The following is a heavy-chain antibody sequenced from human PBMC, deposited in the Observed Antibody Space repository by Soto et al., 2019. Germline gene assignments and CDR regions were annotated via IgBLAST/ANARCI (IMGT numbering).Heavy chain of an antibody. V-gene: IGHV1-18*01. Sequence: QVQLVQSGAEVKKPGASVKVSCKASAYTFTSYGISWVRQAPGQGLEWMGWSSAYNGNTHYARRLQGRVTMTTDTPTSTAYMELRSRRSDDTAVYYCARDLGDAFEMWGQGTMVTVSS. CDR2: SSAYNGNT. CDR1: AYTFTSYG. J-gene: IGHJ3*02. CDR3: ARDLGDAFEM.